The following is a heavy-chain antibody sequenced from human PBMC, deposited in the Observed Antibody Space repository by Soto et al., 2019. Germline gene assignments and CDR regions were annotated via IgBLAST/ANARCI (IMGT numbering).Heavy chain of an antibody. CDR1: GGSLNGYY. D-gene: IGHD3-3*01. CDR3: ARGRLFLTTSGLVITYFDT. V-gene: IGHV4-34*02. Sequence: QVQLQQWGAGLLKPSETLSLTCAVYGGSLNGYYWSWIRQSPGKGLEWIGEITHGGSTTYSPSLKSRVTISLDTSKNQVSLNMTSVTAADTAVYYCARGRLFLTTSGLVITYFDTWGQGSLVTVSS. CDR2: ITHGGST. J-gene: IGHJ4*02.